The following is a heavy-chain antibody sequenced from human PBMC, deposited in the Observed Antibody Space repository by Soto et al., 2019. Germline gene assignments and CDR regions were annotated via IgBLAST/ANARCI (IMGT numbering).Heavy chain of an antibody. Sequence: ASVKVSCKASGYTFTTYGIHWVRQAPGQGLEWMGWISGYNGNTNYAQKFQDRVTMTTDTSRSVGYLELRSLTFEDTAVYYCARGAHGSGYGVYWGQGTLVTVSS. CDR3: ARGAHGSGYGVY. CDR1: GYTFTTYG. D-gene: IGHD3-3*01. CDR2: ISGYNGNT. V-gene: IGHV1-18*01. J-gene: IGHJ4*02.